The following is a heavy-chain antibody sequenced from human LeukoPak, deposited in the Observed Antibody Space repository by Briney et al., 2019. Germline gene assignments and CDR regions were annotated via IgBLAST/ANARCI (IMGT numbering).Heavy chain of an antibody. CDR3: AKEEICANGVWSSCMDV. D-gene: IGHD2-8*01. V-gene: IGHV3-74*01. J-gene: IGHJ6*03. CDR1: GFTISSNW. Sequence: PGGSLRRSVAASGFTISSNWRDWLRQAPGKGRLWVSRINSDGSDIGYADSGKGRFTISRDNAKNTLYLQMRSLRADDTAVYYCAKEEICANGVWSSCMDVWGKGTTVTVSS. CDR2: INSDGSDI.